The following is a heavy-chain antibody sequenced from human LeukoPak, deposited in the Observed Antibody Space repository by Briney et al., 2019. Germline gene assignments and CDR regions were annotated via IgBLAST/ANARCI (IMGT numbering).Heavy chain of an antibody. CDR1: GITFENYA. Sequence: GGFLRLSCAASGITFENYAMHWVRQAPGKGLEWVSGINWNSRNIGYEDAVKGRFTISRDNAKNSLFLQINSLKPEDTAMYFCAKANSGTYSGTFDIWGQGTMVTVSS. CDR3: AKANSGTYSGTFDI. J-gene: IGHJ3*02. V-gene: IGHV3-9*01. CDR2: INWNSRNI. D-gene: IGHD1-26*01.